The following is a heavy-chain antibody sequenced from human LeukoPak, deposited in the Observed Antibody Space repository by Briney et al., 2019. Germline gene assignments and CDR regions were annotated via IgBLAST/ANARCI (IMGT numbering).Heavy chain of an antibody. Sequence: GGSLRLSCAASGFIFSSYEMNWVRQAPGKGLEWVSYISSSGTTIYYADSVKGRFTISRDNAKNSLYLQMNSLRAEDTAVYYCARDDRYGSGGKIDYWGQGTLVTVSS. J-gene: IGHJ4*02. CDR2: ISSSGTTI. V-gene: IGHV3-48*03. CDR1: GFIFSSYE. D-gene: IGHD3-10*01. CDR3: ARDDRYGSGGKIDY.